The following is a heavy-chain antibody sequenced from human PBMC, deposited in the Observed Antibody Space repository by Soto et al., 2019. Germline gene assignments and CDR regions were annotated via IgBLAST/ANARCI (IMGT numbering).Heavy chain of an antibody. J-gene: IGHJ4*02. CDR2: LNPNSGNT. V-gene: IGHV1-8*01. CDR1: GYTFTSYD. Sequence: ASVEVSCKASGYTFTSYDIHWVRQATGQGLEWMGWLNPNSGNTGYAQKFQGRVTMTRSTSIRTAYMELSSLRSEDTAVYYCARGLPDYGSGSYSRDYWGQGTLVTVSS. CDR3: ARGLPDYGSGSYSRDY. D-gene: IGHD3-10*01.